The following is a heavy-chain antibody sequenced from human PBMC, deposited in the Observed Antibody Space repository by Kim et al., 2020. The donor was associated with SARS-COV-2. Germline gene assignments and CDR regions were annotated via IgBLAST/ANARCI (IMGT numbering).Heavy chain of an antibody. J-gene: IGHJ4*02. CDR3: ARDWGDGYNSFDY. CDR1: GLIFTEKS. CDR2: ISSSGRFI. V-gene: IGHV3-21*01. Sequence: GGSLRLSCATSGLIFTEKSMNWVRQAPGKGLEWVSSISSSGRFIHYADSVKGRFTISRDNALRSLDLQMNSLRVEDTAVYYCARDWGDGYNSFDYWGLGTLVTVSS. D-gene: IGHD5-12*01.